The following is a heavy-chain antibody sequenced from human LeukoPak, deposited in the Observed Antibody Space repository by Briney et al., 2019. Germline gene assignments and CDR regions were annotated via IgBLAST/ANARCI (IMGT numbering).Heavy chain of an antibody. V-gene: IGHV3-43*02. Sequence: GGSLRLSCAASGFTFDDYAMHWVRHAPGKGLEWVSLISGDGGSTYYADSVKGRFTISRDNSKNSLYLQMNSLRTEDTALYYCAKDRWAGGSGSYSYWGQGTLVTVSS. CDR3: AKDRWAGGSGSYSY. D-gene: IGHD3-10*01. CDR1: GFTFDDYA. J-gene: IGHJ4*02. CDR2: ISGDGGST.